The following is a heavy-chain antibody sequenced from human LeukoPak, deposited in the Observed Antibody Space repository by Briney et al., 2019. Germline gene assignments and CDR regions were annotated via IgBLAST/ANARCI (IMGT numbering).Heavy chain of an antibody. CDR1: GYTFTSYY. V-gene: IGHV1-46*01. Sequence: ASVKVSCKASGYTFTSYYMHWVRQAPGQGLEWMGIINPSGGSTSYAQKFQGRVTMTRDMSTSTVYMELSRLRSEDTAVYYCARARETPSSSGTNYMDVWGKGTTVTVSS. CDR3: ARARETPSSSGTNYMDV. J-gene: IGHJ6*03. CDR2: INPSGGST. D-gene: IGHD6-6*01.